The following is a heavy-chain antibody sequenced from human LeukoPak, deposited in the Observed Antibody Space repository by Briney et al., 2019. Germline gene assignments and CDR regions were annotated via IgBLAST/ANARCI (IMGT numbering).Heavy chain of an antibody. Sequence: SVKVSCKPSGGTINDYAVYWVRQAPGQGLEWMARIIPLFGTVNYAQNFQDRLTLSADRSTNTAHMELSSLRFDDTAIYYCATPPPGYSFSNHYYYMDAWGRGTTVTVSS. D-gene: IGHD1-1*01. CDR2: IIPLFGTV. J-gene: IGHJ6*03. CDR1: GGTINDYA. V-gene: IGHV1-69*06. CDR3: ATPPPGYSFSNHYYYMDA.